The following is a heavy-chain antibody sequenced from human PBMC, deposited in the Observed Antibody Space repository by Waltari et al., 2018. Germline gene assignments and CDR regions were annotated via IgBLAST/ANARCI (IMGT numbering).Heavy chain of an antibody. J-gene: IGHJ4*02. V-gene: IGHV1-3*01. CDR3: ARGDYSSGWYGY. Sequence: QVQLVQSGAEVKKPGASVKVSCKASGYTFTSYDMHWVRQAPGQRLEWMGWINAGNCNTKYSQKFQGRVTITRDTSASTAYMELSSLRSEDTAVYYCARGDYSSGWYGYWGQGTLVTVSS. CDR2: INAGNCNT. CDR1: GYTFTSYD. D-gene: IGHD6-19*01.